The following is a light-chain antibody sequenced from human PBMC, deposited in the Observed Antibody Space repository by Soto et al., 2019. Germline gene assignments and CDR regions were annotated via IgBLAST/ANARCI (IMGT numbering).Light chain of an antibody. CDR1: QGINNF. CDR2: AAS. CDR3: QKYDSVPPT. V-gene: IGKV1-27*01. J-gene: IGKJ4*01. Sequence: DIPMTQSPSSLSASVGDRVTITCRASQGINNFVAWYQQKPGEVPKLLIYAASTLQSGVPSRFSGSGFGTDFVLTISSLEPEDVAAYYCQKYDSVPPTFGGGTKVEIK.